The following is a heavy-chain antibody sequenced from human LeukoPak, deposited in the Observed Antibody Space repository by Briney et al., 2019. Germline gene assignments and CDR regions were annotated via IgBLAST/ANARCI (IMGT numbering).Heavy chain of an antibody. CDR3: ARDFGVIASTGGIDY. D-gene: IGHD2-8*01. CDR2: IGDSGSHI. J-gene: IGHJ4*02. V-gene: IGHV3-21*01. CDR1: GFTFNAYT. Sequence: GGSLRLSCAASGFTFNAYTMKWVRQAPGKGLEWDSSIGDSGSHIFYADSVKGRFTTSRDNAKNSLYLQMNSLRAEDTAVYYCARDFGVIASTGGIDYWGQGTLVTVSS.